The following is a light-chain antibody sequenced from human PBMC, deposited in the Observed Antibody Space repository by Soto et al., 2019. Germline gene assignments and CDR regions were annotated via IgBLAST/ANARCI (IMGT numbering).Light chain of an antibody. J-gene: IGKJ1*01. CDR1: QSVPSDY. Sequence: VVLSTSACTLSLSHGERAPLYCMTSQSVPSDYLAWYHQRPGQAPRLLIYGASNRATGTPDRFSGSGSGTDFTLTISRLDPEDFALFFCQQYGSSPLTFGQGSKVDI. V-gene: IGKV3-20*01. CDR3: QQYGSSPLT. CDR2: GAS.